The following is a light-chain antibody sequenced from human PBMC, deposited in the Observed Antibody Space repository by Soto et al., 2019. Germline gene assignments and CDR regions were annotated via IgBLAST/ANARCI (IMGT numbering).Light chain of an antibody. CDR2: GAS. CDR3: QQLKRTPLT. Sequence: QLTQSPSSLSASVGDRATITCRASQDVSRYLAWYQQKAGQAPKLLIYGASTLPSGVPSRFSGFGSGTDFPLTISSLPPEYFASYHCQQLKRTPLTFGPGTTVDV. CDR1: QDVSRY. V-gene: IGKV1-9*01. J-gene: IGKJ3*01.